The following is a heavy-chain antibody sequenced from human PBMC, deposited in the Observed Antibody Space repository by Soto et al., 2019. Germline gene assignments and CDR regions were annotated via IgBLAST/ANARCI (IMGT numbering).Heavy chain of an antibody. D-gene: IGHD6-13*01. J-gene: IGHJ4*02. CDR3: ARESRSALGTVEH. Sequence: SETLSLTCTVSGASISDYYWSWIRQPAGKGLECIGRIYASGNTNYNPSLKSRVTMSVDTSKNQFSLTLNSVTAADTAVYYCARESRSALGTVEHWGRGTLVTVSS. CDR1: GASISDYY. V-gene: IGHV4-4*07. CDR2: IYASGNT.